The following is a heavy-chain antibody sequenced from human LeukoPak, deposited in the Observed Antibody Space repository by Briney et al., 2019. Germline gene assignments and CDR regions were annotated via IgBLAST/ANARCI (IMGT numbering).Heavy chain of an antibody. D-gene: IGHD1-26*01. Sequence: GGSLRLSCAASGFSFSDAWMTWVRQAPGKGLEWVGRIKSKIHGGTTDYAAPVKGRFTISRDDPKNTLYLQMNSLKTEDTAVYYCTRVASVSYWTIGYWGQGTLVTVSS. J-gene: IGHJ4*02. CDR2: IKSKIHGGTT. V-gene: IGHV3-15*01. CDR3: TRVASVSYWTIGY. CDR1: GFSFSDAW.